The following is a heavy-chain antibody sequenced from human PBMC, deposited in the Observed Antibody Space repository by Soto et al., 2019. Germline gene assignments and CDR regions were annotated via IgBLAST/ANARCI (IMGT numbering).Heavy chain of an antibody. V-gene: IGHV1-69*13. CDR1: GGTFSSYA. CDR3: ARDHKKYQLLNYYYYCGMDV. J-gene: IGHJ6*02. Sequence: SVKVSCKASGGTFSSYAISWVRQAPGQGLEWMGGIIPIFGTANYAQKFQGRVTITADESTSTAYMELSSLRSEDTAVYYCARDHKKYQLLNYYYYCGMDVWGQGTTVTVYS. CDR2: IIPIFGTA. D-gene: IGHD2-2*01.